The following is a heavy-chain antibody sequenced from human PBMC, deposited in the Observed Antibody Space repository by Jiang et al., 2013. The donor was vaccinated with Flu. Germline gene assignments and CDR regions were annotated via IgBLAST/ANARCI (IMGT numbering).Heavy chain of an antibody. D-gene: IGHD6-13*01. CDR2: IWYDGSSQ. CDR1: GFSFSSHG. Sequence: QLLESGGGVVQPGRSLRLSCAASGFSFSSHGMHWVRQAPGKGLEWVAFIWYDGSSQFYADSVKGRFTISRDNSKDTLYLQMNSLWAEDTAVYRCARETRLAAVGTDHWGQGTLVTVAS. J-gene: IGHJ5*02. CDR3: ARETRLAAVGTDH. V-gene: IGHV3-33*01.